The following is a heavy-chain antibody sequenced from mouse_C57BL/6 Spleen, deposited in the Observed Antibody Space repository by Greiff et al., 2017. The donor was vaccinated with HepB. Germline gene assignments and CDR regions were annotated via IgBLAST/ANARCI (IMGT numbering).Heavy chain of an antibody. CDR2: IYPGNSDT. CDR3: TTPFYDGYPYYAMDY. V-gene: IGHV1-5*01. CDR1: GYTFTSYW. J-gene: IGHJ4*01. D-gene: IGHD2-3*01. Sequence: EVQLQQSGTVLARPGASVKMSCKTSGYTFTSYWMHWVKQRPGQGLEWIGAIYPGNSDTSYNQKFKGKAKLTAVTSASTAYMELSSLTNEDSAVYYCTTPFYDGYPYYAMDYWGQGTSVTVSS.